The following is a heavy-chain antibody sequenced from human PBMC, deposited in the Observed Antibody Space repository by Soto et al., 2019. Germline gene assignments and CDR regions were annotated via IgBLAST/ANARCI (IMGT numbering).Heavy chain of an antibody. CDR3: AYGSSSAWIDR. J-gene: IGHJ4*02. CDR1: GDSIGGYHYY. V-gene: IGHV4-39*01. D-gene: IGHD6-25*01. Sequence: SETLSLTCSVSGDSIGGYHYYWGWIRQAPGKGLEWVGSVYFSGGNSYYNPSLKSRVTISVDTSYNKFFLRLNSVTAADTAVYFCAYGSSSAWIDRWGQGTLVTVSS. CDR2: VYFSGGNS.